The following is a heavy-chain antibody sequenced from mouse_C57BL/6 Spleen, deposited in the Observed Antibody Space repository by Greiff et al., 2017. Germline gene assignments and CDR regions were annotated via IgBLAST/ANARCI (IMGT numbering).Heavy chain of an antibody. CDR1: GFNIQDYY. Sequence: VQLQQSGAELVKPGASVKLSCTASGFNIQDYYMHWVKQRTEQGLEWIRRIDPEDGETKYAPQFQGKATITADTSSNTAYLQLSSLTSEGTAVYYCARGDYESYWYFDVWGTGTAGTVSS. CDR2: IDPEDGET. V-gene: IGHV14-2*01. CDR3: ARGDYESYWYFDV. J-gene: IGHJ1*03. D-gene: IGHD2-4*01.